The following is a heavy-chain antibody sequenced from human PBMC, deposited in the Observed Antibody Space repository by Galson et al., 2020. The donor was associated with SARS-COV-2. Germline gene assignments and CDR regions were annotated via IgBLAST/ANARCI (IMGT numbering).Heavy chain of an antibody. Sequence: SETLSLTCAVYGGSFSGYYWSWIRQPPGKGLEWIGEINHSGSTNYNPSLKSRVTISVDTSKNQFSLKLSSVTAADTAVYYCARVSRGYYYGSGRERNYGMDVWGQGTTVTVSS. CDR2: INHSGST. J-gene: IGHJ6*02. CDR1: GGSFSGYY. V-gene: IGHV4-34*01. CDR3: ARVSRGYYYGSGRERNYGMDV. D-gene: IGHD3-10*01.